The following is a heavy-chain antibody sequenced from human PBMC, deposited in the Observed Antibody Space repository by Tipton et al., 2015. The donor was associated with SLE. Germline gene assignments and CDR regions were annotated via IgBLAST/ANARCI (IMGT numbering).Heavy chain of an antibody. D-gene: IGHD3/OR15-3a*01. CDR2: IFYSGST. CDR1: GGSISSGGHY. J-gene: IGHJ6*03. CDR3: ARAPGLDRDYSYYYYMDV. Sequence: LRLSCTVSGGSISSGGHYWNWIRQHPGKGLEWIGYIFYSGSTYNNPSLKSRVTISVDTSKNQFSLKLSSVTAADTAVYFCARAPGLDRDYSYYYYMDVWGKGTTVTVSS. V-gene: IGHV4-31*02.